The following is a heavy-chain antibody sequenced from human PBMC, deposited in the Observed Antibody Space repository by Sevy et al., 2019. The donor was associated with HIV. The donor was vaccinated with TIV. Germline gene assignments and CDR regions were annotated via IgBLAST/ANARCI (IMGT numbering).Heavy chain of an antibody. CDR2: ISSSSSTI. J-gene: IGHJ1*01. V-gene: IGHV3-48*02. Sequence: GGSLRLSCAASGFTFSSYSMNWVRQAPGKGLEWVSYISSSSSTIYYADSVKGRFTISRDNAKNSLYLQMNSLRDEDTAVYYCARDPGLRRVAEYFRHWGQGTLVTVSS. CDR3: ARDPGLRRVAEYFRH. CDR1: GFTFSSYS.